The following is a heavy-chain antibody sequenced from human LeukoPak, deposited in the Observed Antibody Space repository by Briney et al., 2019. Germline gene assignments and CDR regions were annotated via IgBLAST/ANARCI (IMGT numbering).Heavy chain of an antibody. CDR3: ARDGRVPYYYYGMDV. CDR2: ISAYNGNT. V-gene: IGHV1-18*01. J-gene: IGHJ6*02. CDR1: GYTFTSYG. Sequence: ASVKVSCKASGYTFTSYGISWVRQAPGQGLEWMGLISAYNGNTNYAQKLQGRVTMTTDTSTSTAYMELRSLRSDDTAVYYCARDGRVPYYYYGMDVWGQGTTVTVSS. D-gene: IGHD3-10*01.